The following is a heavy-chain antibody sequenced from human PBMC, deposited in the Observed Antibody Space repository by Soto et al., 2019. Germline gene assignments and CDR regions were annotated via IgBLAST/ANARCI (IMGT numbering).Heavy chain of an antibody. CDR2: IIPIFGTA. Sequence: QVQLVQSGAEVKKPGSSVKVSCKASGGTFSSYAISWVRQAPGQGLEWMGGIIPIFGTANYAQKFQGRVTITADESTSTAYRELSSLRSEDTAVYYWARDRSAGVDRGFDYWGQGTLVTVSS. D-gene: IGHD3-10*01. J-gene: IGHJ4*02. V-gene: IGHV1-69*12. CDR1: GGTFSSYA. CDR3: ARDRSAGVDRGFDY.